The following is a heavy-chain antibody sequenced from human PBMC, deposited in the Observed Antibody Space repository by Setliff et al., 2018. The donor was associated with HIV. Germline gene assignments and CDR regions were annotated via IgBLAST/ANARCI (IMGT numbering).Heavy chain of an antibody. CDR1: GGSISSYY. J-gene: IGHJ4*02. CDR3: ATDTAFLQEGTEF. D-gene: IGHD5-18*01. Sequence: PSETLSLTCTVSGGSISSYYWSWIRQPPGKGLEWIGYIYTSGSTNYNPSLKSRVTISVDTSKNQFSLKLSSVTAADTAVYYCATDTAFLQEGTEFWGQGALVTVSS. CDR2: IYTSGST. V-gene: IGHV4-4*08.